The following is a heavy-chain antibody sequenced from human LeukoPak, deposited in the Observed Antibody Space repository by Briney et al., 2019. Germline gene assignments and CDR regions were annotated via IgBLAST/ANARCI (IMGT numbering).Heavy chain of an antibody. Sequence: GGSLRLSCAASGFTFSSYSMNWVRQAPGKGLEWVSSISSSSSYIYYADSVKGRFTISRDNAKNSLYLQMNSLRAEDTAVYYCARDKSIGQRLYIVAVPAAMFGVSGFDPWGQGTLVTVSS. V-gene: IGHV3-21*01. CDR2: ISSSSSYI. CDR3: ARDKSIGQRLYIVAVPAAMFGVSGFDP. CDR1: GFTFSSYS. D-gene: IGHD2-2*01. J-gene: IGHJ5*02.